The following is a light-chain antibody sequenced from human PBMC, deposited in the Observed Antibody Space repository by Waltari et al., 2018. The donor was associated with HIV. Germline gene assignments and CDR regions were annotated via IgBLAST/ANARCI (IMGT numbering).Light chain of an antibody. J-gene: IGLJ2*01. Sequence: QSALTQPPSASGSPGQSVTIPCNGTSSDVGGNHYFPWYQQYPGKAPKLMIYEVYKRPSGVPHRFSGSKSGNTASLTVSGLQAEDEANYYCSSYAGINTYVLFGGGTKLTVL. V-gene: IGLV2-8*01. CDR1: SSDVGGNHY. CDR2: EVY. CDR3: SSYAGINTYVL.